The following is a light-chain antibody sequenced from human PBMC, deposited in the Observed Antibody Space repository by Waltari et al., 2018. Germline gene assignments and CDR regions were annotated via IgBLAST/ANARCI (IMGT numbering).Light chain of an antibody. CDR3: QQRGT. V-gene: IGKV3-11*01. CDR1: QSVRSF. J-gene: IGKJ2*01. Sequence: EIVLTQSPATLSLSPGERATLPCRASQSVRSFLAWYQQKPGQAPRLLIYGASNRATGIPARFSGSGSGTDFTLTISSLEPEDFAVYYCQQRGTFGQGTKLQIK. CDR2: GAS.